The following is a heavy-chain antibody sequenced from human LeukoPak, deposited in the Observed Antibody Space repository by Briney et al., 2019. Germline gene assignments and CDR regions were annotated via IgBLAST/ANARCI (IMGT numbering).Heavy chain of an antibody. CDR1: GFTFNDYA. J-gene: IGHJ4*02. CDR2: ISWNRNTI. D-gene: IGHD4-17*01. CDR3: AKDADDSGDYVGIDC. Sequence: GGSLRLSCTTSGFTFNDYAMHWVRQAPGKGLEWVAGISWNRNTIGYADSLRGRFTIFRDDDGNSLYLQINSLRPEDTAIYYCAKDADDSGDYVGIDCWGQGILVTVSS. V-gene: IGHV3-9*01.